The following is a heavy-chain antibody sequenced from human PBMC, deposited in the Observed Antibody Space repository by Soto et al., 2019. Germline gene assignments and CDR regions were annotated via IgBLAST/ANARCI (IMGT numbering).Heavy chain of an antibody. Sequence: SSETLSLTCTVSGASIRSSAYWGWIRQPPGKGLEWIGSIYSIGNTYYNPSLKIGVTISADTSKNQFSLNLISVTAADTAVYYCRRSSRHSTDVWGQGITVTAP. CDR1: GASIRSSAY. CDR3: RRSSRHSTDV. CDR2: IYSIGNT. D-gene: IGHD6-19*01. V-gene: IGHV4-39*01. J-gene: IGHJ6*02.